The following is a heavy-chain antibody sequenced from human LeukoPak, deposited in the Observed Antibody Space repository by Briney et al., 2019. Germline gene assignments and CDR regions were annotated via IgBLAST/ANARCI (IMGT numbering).Heavy chain of an antibody. J-gene: IGHJ3*02. Sequence: GGSLRLSCAASGFTFSSYWMYWVRQGPGTGLVWVSRINTDGSDTRYADSVKGRFTVSRDNAKNTLYLQMNSLRVEDTAVYYCARDPGATQAFDIWGQGTMVTVSS. CDR3: ARDPGATQAFDI. CDR2: INTDGSDT. D-gene: IGHD1-26*01. CDR1: GFTFSSYW. V-gene: IGHV3-74*01.